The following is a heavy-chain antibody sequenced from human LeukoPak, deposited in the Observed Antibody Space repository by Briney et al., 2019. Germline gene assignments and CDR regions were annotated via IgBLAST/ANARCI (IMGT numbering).Heavy chain of an antibody. Sequence: TSETLSLTCTVSGGSISSYYWSWIRQPAGKGLEWIGRIYTSGSTNYNPSLKSRVTMSVDTSKNQFSLKLSSVTAADTAVYYCARSDYCSSTSCYASFDYWGQGTPVTVSS. J-gene: IGHJ4*02. D-gene: IGHD2-2*01. V-gene: IGHV4-4*07. CDR1: GGSISSYY. CDR2: IYTSGST. CDR3: ARSDYCSSTSCYASFDY.